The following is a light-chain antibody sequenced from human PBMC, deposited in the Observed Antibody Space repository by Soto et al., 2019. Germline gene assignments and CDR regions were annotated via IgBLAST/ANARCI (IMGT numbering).Light chain of an antibody. J-gene: IGLJ3*02. V-gene: IGLV1-40*01. CDR3: QSYDSSLSGPVV. Sequence: QSVLTQPPSVSGAPGQRVTISCTGSSSNIGAGYDVHWYQQLPGTAPKLLISGNNIRPSGVPDRFSGSKSGTSASLAITGLQAEDESDYSCQSYDSSLSGPVVFGGGTKLTVL. CDR1: SSNIGAGYD. CDR2: GNN.